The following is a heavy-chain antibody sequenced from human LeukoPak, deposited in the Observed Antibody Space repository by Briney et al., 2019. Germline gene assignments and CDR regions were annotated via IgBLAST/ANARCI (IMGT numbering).Heavy chain of an antibody. D-gene: IGHD2-15*01. CDR3: ARVLFSGGSWPLDY. CDR2: IYYSGST. Sequence: SETLSLTCTVSGGSISSSSYYWGWIRQPPGKGLEWIGSIYYSGSTYYNPSLKSRVTISVDTSKNQFSLKLSSVTAADTAVYYCARVLFSGGSWPLDYWGQGTLVTVSS. V-gene: IGHV4-39*07. CDR1: GGSISSSSYY. J-gene: IGHJ4*02.